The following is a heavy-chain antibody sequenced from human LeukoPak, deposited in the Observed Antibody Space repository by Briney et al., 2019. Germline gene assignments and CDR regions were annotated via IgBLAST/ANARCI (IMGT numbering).Heavy chain of an antibody. Sequence: PGGSLRLSCAASGFTFSSYGMHWVRQAPGKGLEWVAVIWYDGSNKYYADSVKGRFTISRDNSKNTLYLQMNSLRAEDTAVYYCARDYGDYVNYYYGIDVWGQGTTVTVSS. D-gene: IGHD4-17*01. V-gene: IGHV3-33*01. J-gene: IGHJ6*02. CDR1: GFTFSSYG. CDR3: ARDYGDYVNYYYGIDV. CDR2: IWYDGSNK.